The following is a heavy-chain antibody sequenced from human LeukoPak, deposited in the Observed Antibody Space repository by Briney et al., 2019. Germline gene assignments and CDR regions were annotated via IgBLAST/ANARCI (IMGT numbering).Heavy chain of an antibody. CDR1: GFNFSSYA. V-gene: IGHV3-23*01. D-gene: IGHD6-19*01. CDR2: ISGSGGST. Sequence: PGGSLRLSCAASGFNFSSYAMIWVRQAPGKGLEWVSAISGSGGSTYYADSVKGRFTISRDNSKNTLYLQMNSLRAEDTAVYYCAKDRGRIAVAGIDYWGQGTLVTVSS. J-gene: IGHJ4*02. CDR3: AKDRGRIAVAGIDY.